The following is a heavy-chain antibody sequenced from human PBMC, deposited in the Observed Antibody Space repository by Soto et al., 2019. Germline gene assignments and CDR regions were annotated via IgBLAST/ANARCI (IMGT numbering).Heavy chain of an antibody. J-gene: IGHJ5*02. D-gene: IGHD3-10*01. CDR3: ARDHVFTYYYGSGRGWFDP. V-gene: IGHV3-30-3*01. CDR1: GFTFSSYA. Sequence: PGGSLRLSCAASGFTFSSYAMHWVRQAPGKGLEWVAVISYDGSNKYYADSVKGRFTISRDNSKNTLYLQMNSLRAEDTAVYYCARDHVFTYYYGSGRGWFDPWGQGTLVTVSS. CDR2: ISYDGSNK.